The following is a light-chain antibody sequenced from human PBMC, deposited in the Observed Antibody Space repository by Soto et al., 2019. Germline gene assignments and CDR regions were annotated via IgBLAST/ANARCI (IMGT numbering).Light chain of an antibody. CDR2: EGS. CDR3: CSYAGSSTFGVV. V-gene: IGLV2-23*03. J-gene: IGLJ2*01. Sequence: QSALTQPASVSGSPGQSINISCTGTSSDVGRYNLVSWYQQHPGKAPKLMIYEGSKRPSGVSNRFSGSKSGNTASLTISGLQAEDEADYYCCSYAGSSTFGVVFGGGTQLTVL. CDR1: SSDVGRYNL.